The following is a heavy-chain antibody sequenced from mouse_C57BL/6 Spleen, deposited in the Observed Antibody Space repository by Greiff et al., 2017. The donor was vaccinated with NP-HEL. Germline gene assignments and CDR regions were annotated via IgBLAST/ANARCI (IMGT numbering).Heavy chain of an antibody. D-gene: IGHD1-1*01. CDR3: ARVDYYYGSSYGWFAY. CDR1: GYAFSSSW. Sequence: QVQLQQSGPELVKPGASVKISCKASGYAFSSSWMNWVKQRPGKGLEWIGRIYPGDGDTNYNGKFKGKATLTADKSSSTAYMQLSSLTSEDSAVYFCARVDYYYGSSYGWFAYWGQGTLVTVSA. CDR2: IYPGDGDT. J-gene: IGHJ3*01. V-gene: IGHV1-82*01.